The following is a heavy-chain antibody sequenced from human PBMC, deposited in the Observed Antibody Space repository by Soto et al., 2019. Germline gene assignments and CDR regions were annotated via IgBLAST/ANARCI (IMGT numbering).Heavy chain of an antibody. CDR3: AGGLSGDKVDQ. CDR1: GVSITDDNYY. CDR2: LYHGETT. V-gene: IGHV4-30-4*01. D-gene: IGHD2-21*01. Sequence: QLHLQESGPRLVKPSQTLSLTCTVSGVSITDDNYYWSWIRQSPGKGLEWIGHLYHGETTYTNPSLKSRPTISVDPPKTQFSLNLNSVTAADAAVYYCAGGLSGDKVDQWGQGTLVTVSS. J-gene: IGHJ4*02.